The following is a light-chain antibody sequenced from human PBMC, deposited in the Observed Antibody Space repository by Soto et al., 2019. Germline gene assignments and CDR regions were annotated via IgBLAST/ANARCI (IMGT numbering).Light chain of an antibody. CDR3: QQYGSSPLT. CDR2: GAS. Sequence: EIVLTPSPGTLSLSPGERATLSCRASQSVSSSYLAWYQQKPGQAPSLLIYGASSRATGIPDMFSGSGSGTGFTLTISRLEPEDFAVYYCQQYGSSPLTFGGGTKVEIK. CDR1: QSVSSSY. J-gene: IGKJ4*01. V-gene: IGKV3-20*01.